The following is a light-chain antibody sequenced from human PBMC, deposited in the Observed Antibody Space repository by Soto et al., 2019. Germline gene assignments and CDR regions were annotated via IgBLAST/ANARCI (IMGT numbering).Light chain of an antibody. Sequence: SYELTQPPSVSVAPGKTARITCGGNNIGSKSVHWYQQKPGQAPVLVIYYDSDRPSGIPERFSGSNSGNTATLTISRVDAGDEADYYCQVWYSSSARDVVFGGGTKLTVL. CDR2: YDS. J-gene: IGLJ2*01. V-gene: IGLV3-21*04. CDR3: QVWYSSSARDVV. CDR1: NIGSKS.